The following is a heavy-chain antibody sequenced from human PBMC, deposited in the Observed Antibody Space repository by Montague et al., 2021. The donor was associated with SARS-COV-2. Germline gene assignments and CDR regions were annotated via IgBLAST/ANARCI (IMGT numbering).Heavy chain of an antibody. CDR2: IDWDDDK. V-gene: IGHV2-70*11. Sequence: PALVKPTQTLTPTCTFSGFSLSTSGMCVSWIRQPPGKALEWLARIDWDDDKYYSTSLKTRLTIPKDTSKNQVVLTMTNMDPVDTATYYCARILVAAAGSPFDPWGRGTLVTVSS. CDR3: ARILVAAAGSPFDP. J-gene: IGHJ5*02. D-gene: IGHD6-13*01. CDR1: GFSLSTSGMC.